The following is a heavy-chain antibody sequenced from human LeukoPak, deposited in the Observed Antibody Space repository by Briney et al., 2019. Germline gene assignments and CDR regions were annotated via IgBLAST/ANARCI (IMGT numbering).Heavy chain of an antibody. Sequence: GRSLRLSCAASGFTFSSYGMHWVHQAPGKGLEWVAVIWYDGSNKYYADSVKGRFTISRDNSKNTLYLQMNSLRAEDTAVYYCAKDSSSSSSYFDYWGQGTLVTVSS. CDR1: GFTFSSYG. D-gene: IGHD6-6*01. CDR3: AKDSSSSSSYFDY. J-gene: IGHJ4*02. V-gene: IGHV3-33*06. CDR2: IWYDGSNK.